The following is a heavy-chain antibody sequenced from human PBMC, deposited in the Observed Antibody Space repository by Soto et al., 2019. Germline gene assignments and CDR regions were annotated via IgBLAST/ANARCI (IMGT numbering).Heavy chain of an antibody. CDR3: AISIAAAGTSNSYYYYGMVV. CDR2: IYYSGST. CDR1: GGSISSYY. J-gene: IGHJ6*02. Sequence: SETLSLTCTVSGGSISSYYWSWIRQPPGKGLEWIGYIYYSGSTNYNPSLKSRVTISVDTSKNQFSLKLSSVTAADTAVYYCAISIAAAGTSNSYYYYGMVVWGQGTTVTVSS. D-gene: IGHD6-13*01. V-gene: IGHV4-59*01.